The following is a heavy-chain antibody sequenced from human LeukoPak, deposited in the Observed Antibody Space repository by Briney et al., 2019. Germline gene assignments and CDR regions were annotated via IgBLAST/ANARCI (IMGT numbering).Heavy chain of an antibody. V-gene: IGHV4-39*01. CDR3: XXXXWDYPSGTYYTFDP. CDR2: ISYSGST. D-gene: IGHD3-10*01. CDR1: GGSIRSSSYY. Sequence: SETLSLTCIVSGGSIRSSSYYWGWIRQPPGKGLEWIGSISYSGSTYYNPSLKSRVTISVDTSKNQFSLRLSSVTAADMAMYXXXXXXWDYPSGTYYTFDPWGQGTLVTVSS. J-gene: IGHJ5*02.